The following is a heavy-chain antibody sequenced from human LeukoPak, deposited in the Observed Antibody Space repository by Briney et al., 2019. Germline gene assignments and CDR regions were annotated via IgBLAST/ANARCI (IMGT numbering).Heavy chain of an antibody. CDR3: AKDRVRYSYGYTIDY. Sequence: PGGSLRLSCAASGFTFSSYGMHWVRQAPGKGLEWVAFIRYDGSNKYYADSVKGRFTISRDNSKNTLYLQMNSLRAEDTAVYYCAKDRVRYSYGYTIDYWGQGTLVTASS. CDR2: IRYDGSNK. CDR1: GFTFSSYG. V-gene: IGHV3-30*02. J-gene: IGHJ4*02. D-gene: IGHD5-18*01.